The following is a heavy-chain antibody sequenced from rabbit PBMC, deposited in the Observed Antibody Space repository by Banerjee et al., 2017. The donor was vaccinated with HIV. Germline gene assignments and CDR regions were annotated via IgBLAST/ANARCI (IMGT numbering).Heavy chain of an antibody. V-gene: IGHV1S40*01. CDR1: GFSFSSSYW. J-gene: IGHJ4*01. Sequence: QSLEESGGDVVKPGASLTLTCTASGFSFSSSYWICWVRQAPGKGLEWIACIAAGSSGRTAYASWAKGRFTSSKTSSTTVTLQVTSLTVADTATYFRARGAYYGSYGYNLWGPGTLVTVS. D-gene: IGHD6-1*01. CDR3: ARGAYYGSYGYNL. CDR2: IAAGSSGRT.